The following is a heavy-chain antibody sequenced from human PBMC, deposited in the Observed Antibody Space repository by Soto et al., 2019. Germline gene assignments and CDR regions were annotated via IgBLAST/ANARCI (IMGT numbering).Heavy chain of an antibody. V-gene: IGHV3-13*05. CDR2: IGTAGDP. CDR3: ARSGTDYGDYIGAFDI. CDR1: GFTFSNYD. J-gene: IGHJ3*02. D-gene: IGHD4-17*01. Sequence: ESGGGLVQPGGSLRLSCAASGFTFSNYDMHWVRQRTGKGLEWVSAIGTAGDPYYPGSVKGRFTISRENAKNSLYLQMNSLRAGDTAVYYCARSGTDYGDYIGAFDIWGQGTMVTVSS.